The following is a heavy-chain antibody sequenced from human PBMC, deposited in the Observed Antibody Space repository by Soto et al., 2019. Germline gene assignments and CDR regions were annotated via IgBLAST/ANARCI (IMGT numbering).Heavy chain of an antibody. J-gene: IGHJ4*02. D-gene: IGHD5-18*01. CDR1: GFTFSSYA. CDR3: AKDKIILFRTAMDTFDY. V-gene: IGHV3-23*01. CDR2: ISGSGGST. Sequence: GGSLRLSCAASGFTFSSYAMSWVRQAPGKGLEWVSAISGSGGSTYYADSVKGRFTISRDNSKNTLYLQMNSLRAEDTAVYYCAKDKIILFRTAMDTFDYWGQGTLVTVSS.